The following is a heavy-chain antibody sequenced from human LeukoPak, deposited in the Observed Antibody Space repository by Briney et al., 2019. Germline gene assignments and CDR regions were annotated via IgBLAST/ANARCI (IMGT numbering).Heavy chain of an antibody. V-gene: IGHV3-7*01. D-gene: IGHD6-19*01. J-gene: IGHJ4*02. CDR2: IKQDGSET. CDR3: ARGSVAAPGGDY. Sequence: PGGTLRLSCAASGFTFSSYWMSWVREAPGKGLERGANIKQDGSETSSVDSLKGRFTISRDNAKNSLFLQMNSRRAEDTAVYDCARGSVAAPGGDYWGQGTLVTVSS. CDR1: GFTFSSYW.